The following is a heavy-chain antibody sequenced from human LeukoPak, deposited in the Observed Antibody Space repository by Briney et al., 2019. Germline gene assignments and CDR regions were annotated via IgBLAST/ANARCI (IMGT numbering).Heavy chain of an antibody. V-gene: IGHV3-23*01. Sequence: QPGGSLRLSCAPSGFTFSSYAMNWVRQAPGKGLEWVSGVNDRGSGTYCADSVKGRFTISRDNSKNILDLQMNSLRAEDTAIYYCIMGYYFDYWGQGTLVTVSS. CDR2: VNDRGSGT. CDR3: IMGYYFDY. CDR1: GFTFSSYA. J-gene: IGHJ4*02.